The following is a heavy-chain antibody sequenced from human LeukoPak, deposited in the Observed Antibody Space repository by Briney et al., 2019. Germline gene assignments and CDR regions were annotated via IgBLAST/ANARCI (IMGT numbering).Heavy chain of an antibody. J-gene: IGHJ1*01. V-gene: IGHV3-23*01. CDR2: ISGSGGST. D-gene: IGHD3-22*01. CDR3: AKFWGYSSGYQN. CDR1: GFTSSSYA. Sequence: PGGSLRLSCAASGFTSSSYAMSWVRQAPGKGLEWVSAISGSGGSTYYADSVKGRFTISRDNSKNTLYLQMNSLRAEDTAVYYCAKFWGYSSGYQNWGQGTLVTVSS.